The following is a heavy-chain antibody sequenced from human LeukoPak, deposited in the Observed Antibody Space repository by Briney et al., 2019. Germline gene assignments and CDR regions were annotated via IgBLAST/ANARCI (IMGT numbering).Heavy chain of an antibody. Sequence: PGGSLRLSCAASGFAFSSYAMSWVRQAPGKGLEWVSAISGSGGSTYYADSVKGRFTISRDNSKNTLYLQMNSLRAEDTAVYYCAKGPGGTVTMYYFDYWGQGTLVTVSS. J-gene: IGHJ4*02. CDR1: GFAFSSYA. CDR3: AKGPGGTVTMYYFDY. V-gene: IGHV3-23*01. D-gene: IGHD4-17*01. CDR2: ISGSGGST.